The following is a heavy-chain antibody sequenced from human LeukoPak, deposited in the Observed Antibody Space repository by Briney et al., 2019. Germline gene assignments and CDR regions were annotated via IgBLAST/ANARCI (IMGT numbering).Heavy chain of an antibody. Sequence: SEPLSLTCAFYGGSFNGHHWTWIRQAPGKGLEWIGEIKHSGSTNYNPSPKSRVTISVDTSKNHFSLKLSSVTAADTALYYCARGTTVTTFQAGTYYYYYIDVWGKGTTVAVSS. CDR2: IKHSGST. V-gene: IGHV4-34*01. J-gene: IGHJ6*03. CDR3: ARGTTVTTFQAGTYYYYYIDV. CDR1: GGSFNGHH. D-gene: IGHD4-17*01.